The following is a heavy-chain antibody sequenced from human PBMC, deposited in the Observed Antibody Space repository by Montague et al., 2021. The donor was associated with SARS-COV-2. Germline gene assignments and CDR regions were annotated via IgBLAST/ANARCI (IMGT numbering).Heavy chain of an antibody. V-gene: IGHV4-39*02. D-gene: IGHD3-3*01. Sequence: SETLSLTCAVSDDSITSSTYYWAWIRQPPGKGLEWIGSSYYTGSTYSTPSLKSRVTMSVATSKNHFSLNLNSVTAVDTAVYYCARGRSGFFNPLDYWGQGTLVTVSS. J-gene: IGHJ4*02. CDR1: DDSITSSTYY. CDR3: ARGRSGFFNPLDY. CDR2: SYYTGST.